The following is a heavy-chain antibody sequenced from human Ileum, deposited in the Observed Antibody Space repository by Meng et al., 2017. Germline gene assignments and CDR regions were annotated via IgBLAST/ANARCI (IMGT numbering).Heavy chain of an antibody. V-gene: IGHV3-11*01. CDR3: ARANHGGASGLGPFDY. J-gene: IGHJ4*02. D-gene: IGHD4-23*01. CDR2: ITSSSDTI. CDR1: GFTFSYYY. Sequence: ERVGAGGDLFKPGGSLRLSCAASGFTFSYYYMAWIRQAPGKGLEWLSYITSSSDTIYYADSVKGRFTISRDNAKNSLFLQMNSLGDEDTAVYYCARANHGGASGLGPFDYWGQGTLVTVSS.